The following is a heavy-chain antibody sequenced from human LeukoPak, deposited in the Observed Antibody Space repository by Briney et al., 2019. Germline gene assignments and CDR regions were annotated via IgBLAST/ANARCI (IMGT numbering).Heavy chain of an antibody. CDR3: ARVGLREYNWNHGEDY. CDR2: ISAYNGNT. Sequence: ASVKVSCKASGYTFSSYGISWVRQAPGQGLEWMGWISAYNGNTNYAQKLQGRVTMTTDTSTSTAYMELRSLRSDDTAVYYCARVGLREYNWNHGEDYWGQGTLVTVSS. D-gene: IGHD1-14*01. J-gene: IGHJ4*02. V-gene: IGHV1-18*01. CDR1: GYTFSSYG.